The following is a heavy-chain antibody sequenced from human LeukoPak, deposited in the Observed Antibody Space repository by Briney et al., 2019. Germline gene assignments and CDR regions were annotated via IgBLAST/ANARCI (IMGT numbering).Heavy chain of an antibody. D-gene: IGHD3-10*01. J-gene: IGHJ4*02. CDR2: IYYSGST. V-gene: IGHV4-59*01. CDR1: GGSISSYY. CDR3: ARRAGVRGVISDVDY. Sequence: PSETLSLTCTVSGGSISSYYWSWIRQPPGKGLEWIGYIYYSGSTNYNPSLKSRVTISVDTSKNQFSLKLSSVTAADTAVYYCARRAGVRGVISDVDYWGQGTLVTVSS.